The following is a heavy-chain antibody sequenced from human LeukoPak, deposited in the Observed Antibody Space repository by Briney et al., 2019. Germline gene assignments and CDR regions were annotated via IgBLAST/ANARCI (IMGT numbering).Heavy chain of an antibody. CDR1: GGSFSNYY. Sequence: SETLSLTCAVFGGSFSNYYLHWIRQPPGKGLEWIGEIDHSGSTKYNPSLKSRVTISVDTSKNQFSLNLSSVTDTAVYYCVIFIMGTTTTGYWGQGTLVTVSS. V-gene: IGHV4-34*01. D-gene: IGHD1-26*01. CDR2: IDHSGST. CDR3: VIFIMGTTTTGY. J-gene: IGHJ4*02.